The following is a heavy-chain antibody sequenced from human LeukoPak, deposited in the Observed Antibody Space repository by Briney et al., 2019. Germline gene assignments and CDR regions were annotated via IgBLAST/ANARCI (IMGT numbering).Heavy chain of an antibody. CDR3: AKGPSSWYSYYYYMDV. CDR2: ISSSGSTI. D-gene: IGHD6-13*01. Sequence: GGSLRLSCAASGFTFSSYGMHWVRQAPGKGLEWVSTISSSGSTIYYADSVKGRFTISRDNSENTLYLQMNSLRVEDTAVYYCAKGPSSWYSYYYYMDVWGKGTTVTVSS. V-gene: IGHV3-23*01. CDR1: GFTFSSYG. J-gene: IGHJ6*03.